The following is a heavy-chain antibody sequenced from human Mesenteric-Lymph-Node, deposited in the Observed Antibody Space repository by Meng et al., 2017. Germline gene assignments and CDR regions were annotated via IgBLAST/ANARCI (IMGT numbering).Heavy chain of an antibody. J-gene: IGHJ4*02. Sequence: SVKVSCKASGFTFTSSAVQWVRQARGQRLEWIGWIVVGSGNTNYAQKFQERVTITRDMSTSTAYMEVSSLRSEDTAVYYCARDYCGGDCYPYYFDYWGQGTLVTVSS. V-gene: IGHV1-58*01. D-gene: IGHD2-21*02. CDR3: ARDYCGGDCYPYYFDY. CDR2: IVVGSGNT. CDR1: GFTFTSSA.